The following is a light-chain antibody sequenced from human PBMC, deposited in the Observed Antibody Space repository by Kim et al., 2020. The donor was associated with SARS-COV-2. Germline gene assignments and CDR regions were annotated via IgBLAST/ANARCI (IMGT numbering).Light chain of an antibody. CDR2: ATT. J-gene: IGLJ2*01. CDR1: DSNIGAGYD. CDR3: QSYDRRMTVV. V-gene: IGLV1-40*01. Sequence: GQRVTISCTGSDSNIGAGYDVHWYQHLPGTAPKLLIFATTERPSGVPDRFSGSKSDTSASLAISGLQAEDEADYYCQSYDRRMTVVFGGGTQLTVL.